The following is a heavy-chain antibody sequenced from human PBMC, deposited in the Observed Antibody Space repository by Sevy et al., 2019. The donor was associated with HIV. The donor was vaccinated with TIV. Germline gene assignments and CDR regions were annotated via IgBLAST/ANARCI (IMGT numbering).Heavy chain of an antibody. J-gene: IGHJ6*02. V-gene: IGHV3-7*03. D-gene: IGHD2-2*01. CDR3: ARDCSSSNCLWGLDV. Sequence: GESLKISCAASGFTFSTYWMSWVRQAPGKGLEWVANIKKDGSEKYYVDSVKGRFTISRDNAKNSLYLQMNSLRVEDTAVYYCARDCSSSNCLWGLDVWGQGTSVTVSS. CDR2: IKKDGSEK. CDR1: GFTFSTYW.